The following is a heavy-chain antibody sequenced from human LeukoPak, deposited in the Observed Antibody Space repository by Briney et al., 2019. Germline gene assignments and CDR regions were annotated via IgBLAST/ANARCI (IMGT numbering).Heavy chain of an antibody. V-gene: IGHV4-31*03. J-gene: IGHJ4*02. D-gene: IGHD2-15*01. CDR3: AIGSSGGFSAY. CDR2: IYFSGST. Sequence: SQTLSPTCSVSGGSISGGGYYWSWIRQHPGKGLEWIGYIYFSGSTYYNPSLKSRITISVDTSKNQFSLRLTSVTAADTAVYYCAIGSSGGFSAYWGQGTLVTVSS. CDR1: GGSISGGGYY.